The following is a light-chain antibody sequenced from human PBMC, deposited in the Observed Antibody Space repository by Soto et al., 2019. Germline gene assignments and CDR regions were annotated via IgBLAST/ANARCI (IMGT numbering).Light chain of an antibody. J-gene: IGLJ1*01. CDR3: SSYTSMSTYV. Sequence: TQPAXXXVXPGXXXTISCXXXSSYVGDYNYVSWYQHHPGKAPKLMIYEVSNRPSGISDRFSGSKSGNTASLTISGLQAEDEADYYCSSYTSMSTYVFGTGTKVTVL. V-gene: IGLV2-14*01. CDR2: EVS. CDR1: SSYVGDYNY.